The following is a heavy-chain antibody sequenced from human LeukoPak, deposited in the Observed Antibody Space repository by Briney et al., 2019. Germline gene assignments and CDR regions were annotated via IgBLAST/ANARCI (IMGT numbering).Heavy chain of an antibody. CDR1: GFTFSDFG. V-gene: IGHV3-33*01. Sequence: SGGSLRLSCAASGFTFSDFGMHWVRKAPGKGLEWVAVIWYHGNEIHYVDSVKGRFTISRDKFRNTLYLQMSSLRAEDSAVYYCVRGSGGNGYGYWGDNWGQGTLVTVSS. J-gene: IGHJ4*02. CDR3: VRGSGGNGYGYWGDN. CDR2: IWYHGNEI. D-gene: IGHD5-12*01.